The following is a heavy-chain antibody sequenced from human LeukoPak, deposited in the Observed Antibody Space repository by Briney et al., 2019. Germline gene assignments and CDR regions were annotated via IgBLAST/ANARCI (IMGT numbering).Heavy chain of an antibody. CDR1: AFIFSGHW. CDR2: IKEDGSER. D-gene: IGHD4-17*01. Sequence: GGSLRLSCEGSAFIFSGHWMNWVRQTPGKGLEWVASIKEDGSERQYVDSVKGRFSISRDNTKGSLFLQLNSLRAEDTAVYYCARGRYGDYYLNYWGQGTLVTVSS. J-gene: IGHJ4*02. CDR3: ARGRYGDYYLNY. V-gene: IGHV3-7*03.